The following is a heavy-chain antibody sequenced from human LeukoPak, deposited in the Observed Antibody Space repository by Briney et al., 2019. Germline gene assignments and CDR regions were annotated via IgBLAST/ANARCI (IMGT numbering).Heavy chain of an antibody. CDR3: ARDYYDSSGYYLSFDY. CDR2: MNPNSGNT. Sequence: GASVKVSCKASGYTFTSYDINWVRQATGQGLEWMGWMNPNSGNTGYAQKFQGRVTITADESTSTAYMELSSLRSEDTAVYYCARDYYDSSGYYLSFDYWGQGTLVTVSS. V-gene: IGHV1-8*03. J-gene: IGHJ4*02. CDR1: GYTFTSYD. D-gene: IGHD3-22*01.